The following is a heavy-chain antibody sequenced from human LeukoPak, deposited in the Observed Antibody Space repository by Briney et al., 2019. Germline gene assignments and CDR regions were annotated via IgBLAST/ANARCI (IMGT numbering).Heavy chain of an antibody. J-gene: IGHJ4*02. V-gene: IGHV1-24*01. CDR2: FDPEDGET. CDR1: GYTLTELS. Sequence: ASVKVSCKVSGYTLTELSMHWVRQAPGKGLEWMGGFDPEDGETIYAQKFQGRVTMTEDTSTDTAYMELSSLRSEDTAVYYCATGASITIPWPFDYWGQGTLVTVSS. D-gene: IGHD3-3*01. CDR3: ATGASITIPWPFDY.